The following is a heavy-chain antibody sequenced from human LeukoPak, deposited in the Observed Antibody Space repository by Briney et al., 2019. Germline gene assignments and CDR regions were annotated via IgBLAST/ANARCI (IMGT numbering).Heavy chain of an antibody. J-gene: IGHJ4*02. Sequence: GGSLRLSSAASGFTFSNYAIHWVRQAPGKGLEWVAVISHDGSIKYHADSVKGRVTISRDNSKNTVSLQMTNLRAEDTAIYYCASSYGNKTLVTSYSDYWYRGAVVVVS. V-gene: IGHV3-30-3*01. CDR3: ASSYGNKTLVTSYSDY. D-gene: IGHD3-9*01. CDR2: ISHDGSIK. CDR1: GFTFSNYA.